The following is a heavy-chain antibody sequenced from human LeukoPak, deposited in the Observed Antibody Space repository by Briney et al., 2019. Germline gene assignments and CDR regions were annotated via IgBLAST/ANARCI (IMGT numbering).Heavy chain of an antibody. CDR1: GGSINSYY. J-gene: IGHJ4*02. V-gene: IGHV4-59*01. Sequence: PSETLSLTCIVSGGSINSYYWSWIRQPPGKGLEWIGYIYYTGSTNYNPSLRSRVTISVDTSKNQFSLELSSVTAADTAVYYCARVGFGNTPHPIDYWGQGALVTVSS. D-gene: IGHD4-23*01. CDR3: ARVGFGNTPHPIDY. CDR2: IYYTGST.